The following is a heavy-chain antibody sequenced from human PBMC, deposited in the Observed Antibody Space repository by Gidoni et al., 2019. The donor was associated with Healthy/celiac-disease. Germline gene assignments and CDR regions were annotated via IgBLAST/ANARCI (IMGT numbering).Heavy chain of an antibody. CDR3: AREGGYCSGGSCYSYGFLDY. V-gene: IGHV3-30-3*01. CDR1: GFTFSSYA. J-gene: IGHJ4*02. D-gene: IGHD2-15*01. CDR2: ISDDGSNK. Sequence: QVQLVESGGGVVQPGRSLRLLCAASGFTFSSYAMHWVRQAPGKGLEWVAVISDDGSNKYYADSVKGRFTISRDNSKNTLYLQMNSLRAEDTAVYYCAREGGYCSGGSCYSYGFLDYWGQGTLVTVSS.